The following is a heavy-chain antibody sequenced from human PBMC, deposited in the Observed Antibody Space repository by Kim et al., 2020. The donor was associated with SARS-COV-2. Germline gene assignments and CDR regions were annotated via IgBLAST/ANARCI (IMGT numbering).Heavy chain of an antibody. J-gene: IGHJ6*04. D-gene: IGHD2-2*01. CDR2: MYYSGST. Sequence: SETLYLTCTVPGGSISSYYWSWIRQPPGKGLECIGYMYYSGSTNYNPSLKSRVTISVDTSKNQFSLKLSSVTAADTAVYYCARVGGSSTSCPDAVGVWGKGATVTISS. CDR1: GGSISSYY. V-gene: IGHV4-59*01. CDR3: ARVGGSSTSCPDAVGV.